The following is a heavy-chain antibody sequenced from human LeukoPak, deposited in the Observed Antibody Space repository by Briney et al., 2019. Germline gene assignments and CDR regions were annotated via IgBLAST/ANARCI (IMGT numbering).Heavy chain of an antibody. J-gene: IGHJ4*02. CDR1: GFTFNNYG. CDR3: AREPYYDSSGYCLDS. Sequence: PGGSLRLSCAASGFTFNNYGMHWVRQAPGKGLEWVSVISDSGDSTYYAESVKGRFIISRDNSKNTLYPQMNSLRAEDTAVYYCAREPYYDSSGYCLDSWGQGTLVTVSS. CDR2: ISDSGDST. V-gene: IGHV3-23*01. D-gene: IGHD3-22*01.